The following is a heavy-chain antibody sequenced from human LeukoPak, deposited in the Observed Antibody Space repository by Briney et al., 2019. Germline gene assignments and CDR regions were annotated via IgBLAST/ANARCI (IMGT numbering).Heavy chain of an antibody. CDR1: GYTFTGYY. V-gene: IGHV1-2*02. CDR2: INPNSGGT. J-gene: IGHJ3*02. Sequence: ASVKVSCKASGYTFTGYYMHWVRQAPGQGLEWMGWINPNSGGTNYAQKFQGRVTMTRDTSISTAYMELSRLRSDDTAVYYCARAPKLLWFGEHHAFDIWGQGTMVTVSS. D-gene: IGHD3-10*01. CDR3: ARAPKLLWFGEHHAFDI.